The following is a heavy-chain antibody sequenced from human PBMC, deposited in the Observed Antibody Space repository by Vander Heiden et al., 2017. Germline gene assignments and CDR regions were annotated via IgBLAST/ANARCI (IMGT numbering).Heavy chain of an antibody. CDR3: AKDASGDSSGYYLNWFDP. J-gene: IGHJ5*02. V-gene: IGHV3-23*01. Sequence: EVQLLESGGGLVQPGGSLRLSCAASGLTFSSYGMSWVRQAPGKGLEWVSGISGSDGSTYYADSVKGRFTISRDNSKNTLYLQMNNLRAEDTAVYYCAKDASGDSSGYYLNWFDPWGQGTLVTVSS. CDR1: GLTFSSYG. CDR2: ISGSDGST. D-gene: IGHD3-22*01.